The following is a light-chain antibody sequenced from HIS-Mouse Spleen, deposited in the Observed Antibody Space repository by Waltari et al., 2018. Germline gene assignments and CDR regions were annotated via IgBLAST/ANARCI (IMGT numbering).Light chain of an antibody. V-gene: IGLV3-10*01. J-gene: IGLJ2*01. CDR1: ALPKNY. CDR3: YSTDSSGNHRV. CDR2: EDS. Sequence: SYELTQPPSVSVSPGQTARITCPGDALPKNYAYWYQQKSGQAPVLVIHEDSKRPSGIPERFSGSSSGTMATLTISGAQVEDEADYYCYSTDSSGNHRVFGGGTKLTVL.